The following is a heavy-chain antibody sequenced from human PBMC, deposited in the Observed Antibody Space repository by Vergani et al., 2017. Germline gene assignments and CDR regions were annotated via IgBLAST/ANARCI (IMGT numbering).Heavy chain of an antibody. CDR3: AKDSGAGYSSSWLLFDC. CDR2: ISYDGSNK. Sequence: QVQLVESGGGVVQPGRSLRLSCAASGFTFSSYGMHWVRQAPGKGLEWVAVISYDGSNKYYADSVKGRFTISRDNSKNTLYLQMNSLRAEDTAVYYCAKDSGAGYSSSWLLFDCWGQGTLVTVSS. CDR1: GFTFSSYG. J-gene: IGHJ4*02. V-gene: IGHV3-30*18. D-gene: IGHD6-13*01.